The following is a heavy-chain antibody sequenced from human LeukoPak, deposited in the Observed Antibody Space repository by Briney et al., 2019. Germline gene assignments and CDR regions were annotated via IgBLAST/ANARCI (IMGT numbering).Heavy chain of an antibody. CDR2: INHNGST. CDR1: GGSFSGYY. CDR3: ARGSRNCSGGNCYGEDY. D-gene: IGHD2-15*01. J-gene: IGHJ4*02. V-gene: IGHV4-34*01. Sequence: SETLSLTCGVSGGSFSGYYCNWIRQAPGKGLEWIGEINHNGSTNYNPSLRSRVTMSVDTSKNQFSLKLTSVTAADTAVYYCARGSRNCSGGNCYGEDYWGQGTLVTVSS.